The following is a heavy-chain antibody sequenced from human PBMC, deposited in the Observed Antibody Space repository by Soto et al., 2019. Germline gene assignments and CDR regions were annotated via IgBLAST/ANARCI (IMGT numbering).Heavy chain of an antibody. CDR2: INPSGGTT. Sequence: ASLKVSCKASGYTFTSYYMHWVRQAPGQGLEWMGIINPSGGTTSYAQKFQGRVTITRDTSASTAYMELSSLRSEDTAVYYCAKSATVPAAIAYWGQGTLVTVSS. J-gene: IGHJ4*02. V-gene: IGHV1-46*01. D-gene: IGHD2-2*02. CDR3: AKSATVPAAIAY. CDR1: GYTFTSYY.